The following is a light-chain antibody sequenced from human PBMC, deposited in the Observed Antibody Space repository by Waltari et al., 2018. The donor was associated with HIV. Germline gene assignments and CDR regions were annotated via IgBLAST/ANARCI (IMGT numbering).Light chain of an antibody. Sequence: DIQLTQSPSFLSASVGDRVTITCRASQDISTYLAWYQQKPGKAPKLLIYVASTLESGVPSRFSGSGSGSDFTLTVISLQPEDFATYYCQQTLRSPQTFGQGTRLDIK. V-gene: IGKV1-9*01. CDR2: VAS. CDR3: QQTLRSPQT. CDR1: QDISTY. J-gene: IGKJ5*01.